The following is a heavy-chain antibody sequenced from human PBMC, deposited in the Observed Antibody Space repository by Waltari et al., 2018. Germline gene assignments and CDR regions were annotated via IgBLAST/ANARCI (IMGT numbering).Heavy chain of an antibody. CDR2: INHSGST. Sequence: QVQLQQWGAGLLKPSETLSLTCAVYGGSFSGYYWSWIRQPPGKGLEWIGEINHSGSTNYNPSLKSRVTISVDTSKNQFSLKLSSVTAADTAVYYCARGLRYGTTRYYYYYMDVWGKGTTVTVSS. CDR1: GGSFSGYY. J-gene: IGHJ6*03. V-gene: IGHV4-34*01. D-gene: IGHD5-18*01. CDR3: ARGLRYGTTRYYYYYMDV.